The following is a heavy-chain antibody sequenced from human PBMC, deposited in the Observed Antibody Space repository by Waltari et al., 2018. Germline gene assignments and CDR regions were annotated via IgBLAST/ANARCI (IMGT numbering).Heavy chain of an antibody. Sequence: QVQLQQWGAGLLKPSETLSLTCAVYGGSFSGYYWSWIRQPPGKGLEWIGEINHSGSTNYNPSRKSRVTISVDTSKNQFSLKLSSVTAADTAVYYCARSRSAPWYCSGGSCYGRGYFDYWGQGTLVTVSS. CDR3: ARSRSAPWYCSGGSCYGRGYFDY. CDR1: GGSFSGYY. V-gene: IGHV4-34*01. CDR2: INHSGST. J-gene: IGHJ4*02. D-gene: IGHD2-15*01.